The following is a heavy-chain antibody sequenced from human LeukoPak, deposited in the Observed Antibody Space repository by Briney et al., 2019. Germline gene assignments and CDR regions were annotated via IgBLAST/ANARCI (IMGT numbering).Heavy chain of an antibody. Sequence: PSETLSLTCTVSGGSISSSSYYWNWIRQPPGKGLEWIGYIYYSGSTNYNPSLTGRVTISVDTSKNQFSLKLSSVTAADTAVYYCAREYNYYDSSGWDAFEIWGQGTMVTVSS. V-gene: IGHV4-61*01. CDR3: AREYNYYDSSGWDAFEI. J-gene: IGHJ3*02. D-gene: IGHD3-22*01. CDR2: IYYSGST. CDR1: GGSISSSSYY.